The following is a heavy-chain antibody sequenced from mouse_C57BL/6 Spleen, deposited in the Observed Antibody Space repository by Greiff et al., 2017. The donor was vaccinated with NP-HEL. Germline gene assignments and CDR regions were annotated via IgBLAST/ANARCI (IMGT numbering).Heavy chain of an antibody. CDR2: IHPSDSDT. CDR1: GYTFTSYW. CDR3: AIGGNPAWFAY. Sequence: VQLQQPGAELVKPGASVKVSCKASGYTFTSYWMHWVKQRPGQGLEWIGRIHPSDSDTNYNQKFKGKATLTVEKSSSTAYMQLSSLTSEDSAVYYCAIGGNPAWFAYWGQGTLVTVSA. J-gene: IGHJ3*01. D-gene: IGHD2-1*01. V-gene: IGHV1-74*01.